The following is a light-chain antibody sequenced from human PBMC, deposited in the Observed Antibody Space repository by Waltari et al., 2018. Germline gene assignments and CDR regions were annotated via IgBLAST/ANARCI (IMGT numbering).Light chain of an antibody. Sequence: DIQMTQSPSSLSASVGDRVTITCRASQSISSYLNWYQQKPWKAPKLLIYAASSLQSWVPSRFSGSGSGTDFTLTISSLQPEDFATYYCQQSYSTPLTFGGGTKVEIK. CDR1: QSISSY. J-gene: IGKJ4*01. CDR2: AAS. V-gene: IGKV1-39*01. CDR3: QQSYSTPLT.